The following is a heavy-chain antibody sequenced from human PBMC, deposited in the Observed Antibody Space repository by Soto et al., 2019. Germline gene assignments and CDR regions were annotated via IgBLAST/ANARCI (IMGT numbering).Heavy chain of an antibody. V-gene: IGHV1-69*01. D-gene: IGHD2-15*01. CDR2: IIPIFGTA. CDR3: ARWCSCGSCYSDRGFDY. CDR1: GGTFSSYA. Sequence: QVQLVQSGAEVKKPGSSVKVSCKASGGTFSSYAISWVRQAPGQGLEWMGGIIPIFGTANYAQKFQGRVTITADDTTSTAYMELGSLRSEDTALYYCARWCSCGSCYSDRGFDYWGQGTLVTVSS. J-gene: IGHJ4*02.